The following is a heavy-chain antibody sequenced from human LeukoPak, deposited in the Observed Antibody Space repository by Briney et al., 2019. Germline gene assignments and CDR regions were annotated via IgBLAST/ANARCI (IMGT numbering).Heavy chain of an antibody. J-gene: IGHJ4*02. V-gene: IGHV3-7*01. CDR3: ARGRRGIVATIYFDY. CDR2: IKQDGSET. CDR1: GFTFSNYW. Sequence: GGSLRLSCAASGFTFSNYWISWVRQAPGKGLEWVANIKQDGSETYCVDSVKGRFTISRDNAKNSLYLQMNSLRAEDTAVYYCARGRRGIVATIYFDYWGQGTLVTVSS. D-gene: IGHD5-12*01.